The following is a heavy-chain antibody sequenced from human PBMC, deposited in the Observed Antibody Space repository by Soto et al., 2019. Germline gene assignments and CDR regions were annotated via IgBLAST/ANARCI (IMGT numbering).Heavy chain of an antibody. CDR3: ARGFVYGDYVTFDY. CDR1: GGSLSGYY. V-gene: IGHV4-34*01. CDR2: INHSGST. Sequence: SETLSLTCAVYGGSLSGYYWSWIRQPPGKGLEWIGEINHSGSTNYNPSLKSRVTISVDTSKNQFSLKLSSVTAADTAVYYCARGFVYGDYVTFDYWAQRTLVTVSS. D-gene: IGHD4-17*01. J-gene: IGHJ4*02.